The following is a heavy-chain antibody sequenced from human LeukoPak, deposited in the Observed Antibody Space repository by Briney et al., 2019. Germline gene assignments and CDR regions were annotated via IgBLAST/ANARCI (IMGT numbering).Heavy chain of an antibody. J-gene: IGHJ4*02. Sequence: SETLSLTCTVSGGSISSYYWSWIRQPPGKGLEWIGYIYYSGSTNYNPSLKSRVTISVDTSKNQFSLKLSSVTAADTAVYYCARSHQWLAMYYFDYWGQGTLVTVSS. D-gene: IGHD6-19*01. V-gene: IGHV4-59*08. CDR1: GGSISSYY. CDR3: ARSHQWLAMYYFDY. CDR2: IYYSGST.